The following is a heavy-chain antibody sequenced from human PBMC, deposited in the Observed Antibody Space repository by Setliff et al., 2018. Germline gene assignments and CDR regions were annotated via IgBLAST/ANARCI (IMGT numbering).Heavy chain of an antibody. Sequence: ASVKVSCKASGYSFTNYDINWVRQATGQGLEWMGWINPNSGNTDYAQKFQGRVTMTTNTSTSTVYMELSSLRSEDTAVYYCARDNSSSSGEVDYWGQGTLVTVSS. D-gene: IGHD6-6*01. CDR2: INPNSGNT. CDR3: ARDNSSSSGEVDY. CDR1: GYSFTNYD. V-gene: IGHV1-8*02. J-gene: IGHJ4*02.